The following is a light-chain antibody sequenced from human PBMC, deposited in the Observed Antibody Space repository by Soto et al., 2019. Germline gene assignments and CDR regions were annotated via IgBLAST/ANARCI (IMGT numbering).Light chain of an antibody. V-gene: IGKV3-11*01. CDR2: DAS. CDR1: QSLSTY. CDR3: QQYNNWLWT. Sequence: EIVLTQSPATLSLSPGERATLSCRASQSLSTYLAWYQQKPGQAPRLLIYDASNRATDIPARFSGSGSGTDFTLTISRLEPEDFAVYYCQQYNNWLWTFGQGTKVDIK. J-gene: IGKJ1*01.